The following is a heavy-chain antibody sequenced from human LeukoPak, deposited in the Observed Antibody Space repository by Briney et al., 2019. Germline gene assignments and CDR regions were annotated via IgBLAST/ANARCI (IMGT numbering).Heavy chain of an antibody. CDR1: GSTFSSYS. J-gene: IGHJ6*03. CDR2: ISSSDSTI. V-gene: IGHV3-48*04. D-gene: IGHD6-6*01. CDR3: ARVEQLVIHYYYYYYMDV. Sequence: GGSLRLSCAASGSTFSSYSMNWVRQAPGKGREWVSYISSSDSTIYYADSVKGRFTISRDNAKNSLYLQMNSLRAEDTAVYYCARVEQLVIHYYYYYYMDVWGKGTTVTVSS.